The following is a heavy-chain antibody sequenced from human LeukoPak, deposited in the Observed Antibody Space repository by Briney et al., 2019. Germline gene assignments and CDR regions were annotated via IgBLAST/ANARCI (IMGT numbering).Heavy chain of an antibody. CDR3: AKDIYSSGWYIESDY. Sequence: GGSLRLSCAASGFTFSSYAMSWVRQAPGKGLEWVSALSGSGGSTYYADSVKGRFTISRDNSKNTLYLQMNSLRAEDTAVYYCAKDIYSSGWYIESDYWGQGTLVTVSS. CDR2: LSGSGGST. D-gene: IGHD6-19*01. J-gene: IGHJ4*02. V-gene: IGHV3-23*01. CDR1: GFTFSSYA.